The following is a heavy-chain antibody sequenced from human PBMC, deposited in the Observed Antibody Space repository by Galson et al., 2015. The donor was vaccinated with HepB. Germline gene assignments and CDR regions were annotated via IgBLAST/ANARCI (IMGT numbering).Heavy chain of an antibody. J-gene: IGHJ6*02. D-gene: IGHD2-15*01. CDR2: ISFEGSNK. Sequence: SLRLSCAASRFIFSTYALHWVRQAPGKGLEWVALISFEGSNKYYADSVKGRFTIPRDNSKNTLYLQMNSLRGEDTAVYYCATVGYSGGSWYSDYYGMDVWGQGTTVTVSS. CDR1: RFIFSTYA. V-gene: IGHV3-30*04. CDR3: ATVGYSGGSWYSDYYGMDV.